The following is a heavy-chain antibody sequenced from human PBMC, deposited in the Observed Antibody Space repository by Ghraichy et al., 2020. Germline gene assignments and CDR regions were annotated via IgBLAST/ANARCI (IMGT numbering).Heavy chain of an antibody. D-gene: IGHD2-8*02. CDR2: IYHSGST. J-gene: IGHJ2*01. CDR3: ARGYCTGGVCYGIWYFDL. CDR1: GYSISSGYY. V-gene: IGHV4-38-2*01. Sequence: SQTLSLTCAVSGYSISSGYYWGWIRQPPGKGLEWIGSIYHSGSTYYNPSLKSRVTISVDTSKNQFSLKLSSVTAADTAVYYCARGYCTGGVCYGIWYFDLWGRGTLVIVSS.